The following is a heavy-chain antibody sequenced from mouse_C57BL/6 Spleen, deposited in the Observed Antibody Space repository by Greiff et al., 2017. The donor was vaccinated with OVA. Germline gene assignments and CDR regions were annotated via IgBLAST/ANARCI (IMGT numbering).Heavy chain of an antibody. CDR1: GYTFTSSW. V-gene: IGHV1-53*01. Sequence: VQLQQPGTELVKPGASVKLSCKASGYTFTSSWMHWVKQRPGQGLAWIGNINPSNGGTNYNEKFKSKATLTVAKSSSTADMQLSSLTSADAAVEYCARYRDDGSSSGYGYWGKGTTLTVAS. CDR3: ARYRDDGSSSGYGY. J-gene: IGHJ2*01. CDR2: INPSNGGT. D-gene: IGHD1-1*01.